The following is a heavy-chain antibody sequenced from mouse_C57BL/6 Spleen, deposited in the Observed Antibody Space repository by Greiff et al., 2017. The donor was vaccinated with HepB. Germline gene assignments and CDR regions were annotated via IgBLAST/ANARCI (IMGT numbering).Heavy chain of an antibody. Sequence: EVKVVESGGDLVKPGGSLKLSCAASGFTFSSYGMSWVRQTPDKRLEWVATISSGGSYTYYPDSVKGRFTISRDNAKNTLYLQRSSLKSEDTAMYYCASLDSSGAWFAYWGQGTLVTVSA. D-gene: IGHD3-2*02. V-gene: IGHV5-6*01. CDR2: ISSGGSYT. CDR1: GFTFSSYG. CDR3: ASLDSSGAWFAY. J-gene: IGHJ3*01.